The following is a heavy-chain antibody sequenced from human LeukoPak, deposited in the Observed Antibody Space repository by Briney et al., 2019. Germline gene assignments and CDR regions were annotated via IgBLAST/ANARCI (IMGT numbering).Heavy chain of an antibody. D-gene: IGHD6-19*01. CDR1: GFTFSGSA. V-gene: IGHV3-73*01. CDR3: TSHYREGIAVAPFDY. CDR2: IRSKANSYAT. J-gene: IGHJ4*02. Sequence: PGGSLRLSCAASGFTFSGSAMHWVRQASGEGLEWVGRIRSKANSYATAYAASVKGRFTISRDDSKNTAYLQMNSLKTEDTAVYYCTSHYREGIAVAPFDYWGQGTLVTVSS.